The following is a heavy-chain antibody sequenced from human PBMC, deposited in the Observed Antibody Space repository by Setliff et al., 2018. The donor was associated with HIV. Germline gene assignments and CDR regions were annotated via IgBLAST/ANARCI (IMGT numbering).Heavy chain of an antibody. CDR2: ITADGGGT. CDR3: ARVVGAYYDSSGYYYSYYFDY. CDR1: GFTFSSHW. D-gene: IGHD3-22*01. Sequence: GGSLRLSCAASGFTFSSHWMHWVRQAPGKGLVWVSRITADGGGTNYADSEKGRFTISRDNAKNSLYLQMNSLRAEDTAVYYCARVVGAYYDSSGYYYSYYFDYWGQGTLVTVSS. V-gene: IGHV3-74*01. J-gene: IGHJ4*02.